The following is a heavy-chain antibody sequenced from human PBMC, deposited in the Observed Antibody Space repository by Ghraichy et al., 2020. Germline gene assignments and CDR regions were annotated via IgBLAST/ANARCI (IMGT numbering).Heavy chain of an antibody. D-gene: IGHD2-15*01. CDR1: GYTFTSYG. J-gene: IGHJ6*02. CDR3: ARDNPGYCSGGSCYTYYYYGMDV. CDR2: ISAYNGNT. Sequence: ASVKVSCKASGYTFTSYGISWVRQAPGQGLEWMGWISAYNGNTNYAQKLQGRVTMTTDTSTSTAYMELRSLRSDDTAVYYCARDNPGYCSGGSCYTYYYYGMDVWGQGTTVTVSS. V-gene: IGHV1-18*04.